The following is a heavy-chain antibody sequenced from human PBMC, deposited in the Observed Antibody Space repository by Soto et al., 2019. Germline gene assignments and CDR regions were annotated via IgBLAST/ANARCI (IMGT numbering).Heavy chain of an antibody. CDR3: ARSLIVVPAINWFDP. V-gene: IGHV4-59*01. D-gene: IGHD2-2*01. CDR2: IYYSGST. Sequence: TLSLTCTVSGGSISSYYWSWIRQPPGKGLEWIGYIYYSGSTNYNPSLKSRVTISVDTSKNQFSLKLSSVTAADTAVYYCARSLIVVPAINWFDPWGQGTLVTVSS. J-gene: IGHJ5*02. CDR1: GGSISSYY.